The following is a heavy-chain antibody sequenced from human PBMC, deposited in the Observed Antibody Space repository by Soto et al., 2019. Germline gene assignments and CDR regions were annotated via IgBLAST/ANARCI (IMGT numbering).Heavy chain of an antibody. CDR1: GYTSTSYY. V-gene: IGHV1-46*01. J-gene: IGHJ6*02. Sequence: ASVKVSCKASGYTSTSYYMHWVRQAPGQGLEWMGIINPSGGSTSYAQKFQGRVTMTRDTSTSTVYMELSSLRSEDTAVYYCAREWGYCSGGSCRTMFYYGMDVWGQGTTVTVSS. CDR3: AREWGYCSGGSCRTMFYYGMDV. D-gene: IGHD2-15*01. CDR2: INPSGGST.